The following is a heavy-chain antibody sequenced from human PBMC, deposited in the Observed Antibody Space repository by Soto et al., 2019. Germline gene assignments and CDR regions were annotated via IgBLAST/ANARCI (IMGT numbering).Heavy chain of an antibody. D-gene: IGHD4-17*01. CDR1: GFTFSNAW. CDR3: SALAWPDYGDYGYYYYYYMDV. J-gene: IGHJ6*03. V-gene: IGHV3-15*01. CDR2: IKSKTDGGTT. Sequence: GGSLRLSCAASGFTFSNAWMSWVRQAPGKGLEWVGRIKSKTDGGTTDYAAPVKGRFTISRDDSKNTLYLQMNSLKTEDTAVYYCSALAWPDYGDYGYYYYYYMDVWGKGTTVTVSS.